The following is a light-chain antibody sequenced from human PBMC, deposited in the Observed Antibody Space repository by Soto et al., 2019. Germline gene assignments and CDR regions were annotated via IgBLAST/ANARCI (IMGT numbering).Light chain of an antibody. J-gene: IGKJ2*01. CDR1: QTISNW. V-gene: IGKV1-5*03. CDR2: KAS. Sequence: DIQMTQFPSTLSASIGDRVTITCRASQTISNWLAWYQQKPGKAPKLLIYKASSLETGVPSRFSGSGSGKEFTLTISSLQPDDFATYSCQKYTRYYAYTFGQGTRLEL. CDR3: QKYTRYYAYT.